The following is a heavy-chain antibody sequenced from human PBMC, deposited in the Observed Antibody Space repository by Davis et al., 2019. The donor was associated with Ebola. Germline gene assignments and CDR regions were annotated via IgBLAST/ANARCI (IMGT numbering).Heavy chain of an antibody. CDR2: MIPNSGDT. D-gene: IGHD1-1*01. CDR1: GYTFSNYA. CDR3: AREGTGDGFIYYYGMDV. J-gene: IGHJ6*02. V-gene: IGHV1-8*01. Sequence: AASVKVSCKASGYTFSNYAINWVRQATGQGLEWMGWMIPNSGDTGYAQKFQGRVTMTRNTSISTAYMELSSLRSEDTAVYYCAREGTGDGFIYYYGMDVWGQGTTVTVSS.